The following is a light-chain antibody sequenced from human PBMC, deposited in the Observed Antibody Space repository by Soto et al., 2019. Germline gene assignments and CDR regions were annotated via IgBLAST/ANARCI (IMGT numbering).Light chain of an antibody. J-gene: IGLJ1*01. CDR2: EIN. CDR1: SSDVGAYDY. CDR3: SSFAGSNNFPYV. Sequence: QSALTQPPSASGSPGQSVTISCTGTSSDVGAYDYVSWCQQHPGKAPKLMIYEINKRPSGVPDRFSGSKSGNTASLTVSGLQAEDEADYYCSSFAGSNNFPYVFGTGTKV. V-gene: IGLV2-8*01.